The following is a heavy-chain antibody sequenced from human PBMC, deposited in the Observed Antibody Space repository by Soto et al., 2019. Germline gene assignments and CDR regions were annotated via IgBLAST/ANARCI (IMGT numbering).Heavy chain of an antibody. CDR2: IYYSGST. V-gene: IGHV4-39*02. J-gene: IGHJ5*02. CDR3: GGIVVVTAASINTPNWFDP. D-gene: IGHD2-2*01. Sequence: QLQLQESGPGLVKPSETLSLTCTVSGGSISSSSYYWGWIRQPPGKGLEWIGSIYYSGSTYYNPSLKSTATIAVDTSKNHLSLTLSSVPAADTAVYFCGGIVVVTAASINTPNWFDPWGQGTLVTVSS. CDR1: GGSISSSSYY.